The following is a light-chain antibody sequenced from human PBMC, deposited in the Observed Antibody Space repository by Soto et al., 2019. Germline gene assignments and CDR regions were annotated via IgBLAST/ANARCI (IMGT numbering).Light chain of an antibody. V-gene: IGKV1-5*01. CDR3: QHYGGAWT. J-gene: IGKJ1*01. Sequence: DIQMTQSPSTMSASVGDRVTITCRASQRISNGLAWYQQKPGKAPKVLIYAASSLESGVPSRFSGSGSATEFILTSSRLHLDYLATYHFQHYGGAWTFGQGTKVEIK. CDR1: QRISNG. CDR2: AAS.